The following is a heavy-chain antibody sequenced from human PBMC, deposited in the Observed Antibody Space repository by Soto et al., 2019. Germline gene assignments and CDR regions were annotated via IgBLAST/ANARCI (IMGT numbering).Heavy chain of an antibody. Sequence: QVQLVQSGAEVKKPGASVKVSCKASGYTFTGYYMHWVRQAPGQGLEWMGWINPNSGGTNYAQKFQGWVTMTRDTSSSTAYMELSRLRSDDTAVYYCARDLNPSSSYGSGSCYGMDVWGQGTTVTVSS. CDR1: GYTFTGYY. J-gene: IGHJ6*02. CDR3: ARDLNPSSSYGSGSCYGMDV. CDR2: INPNSGGT. V-gene: IGHV1-2*04. D-gene: IGHD3-10*01.